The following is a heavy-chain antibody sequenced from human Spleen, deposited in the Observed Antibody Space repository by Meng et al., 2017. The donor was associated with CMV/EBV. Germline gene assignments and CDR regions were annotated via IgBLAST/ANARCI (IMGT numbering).Heavy chain of an antibody. Sequence: GESLKISFGASGFTFSDYGMHWVRQAPGKGLEWVAFIRYDGTNAYYGDSVQGRLTIPRDNFKNKVYLQMRTLSVDDTALYNCVKDSGGEGDMDVWGQGTTVTVSS. CDR1: GFTFSDYG. D-gene: IGHD3-10*01. CDR2: IRYDGTNA. J-gene: IGHJ6*02. CDR3: VKDSGGEGDMDV. V-gene: IGHV3-30*02.